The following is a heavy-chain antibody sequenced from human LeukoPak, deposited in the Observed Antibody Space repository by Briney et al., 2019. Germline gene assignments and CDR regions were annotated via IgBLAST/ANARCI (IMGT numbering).Heavy chain of an antibody. V-gene: IGHV3-23*01. CDR3: ARALGPCSGGSCYTTTSFDY. CDR2: ISGSGGST. D-gene: IGHD2-15*01. J-gene: IGHJ4*02. CDR1: GFTFSSYA. Sequence: GGSLRLSCAASGFTFSSYAMSWVRQAPGKGLEWVSAISGSGGSTYYADSVKGRFTISRDNAKNSLYLQMNSLRAEDTALYYCARALGPCSGGSCYTTTSFDYWGQGTLVTVSS.